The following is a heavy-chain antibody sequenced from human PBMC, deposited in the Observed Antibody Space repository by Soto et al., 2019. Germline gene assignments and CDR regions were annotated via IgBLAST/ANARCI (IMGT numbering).Heavy chain of an antibody. V-gene: IGHV3-23*01. Sequence: SLRLSCAASGFTFGSYAMSWVRQAPGKGLEWVSAISGSGGSTYYADSVKGRFTISRDNSKNTLYLQMNSLRAEDTAVYYCAKVHGLRFLEWLSLSCYFDYWGQGTLVTVSS. CDR3: AKVHGLRFLEWLSLSCYFDY. D-gene: IGHD3-3*01. CDR2: ISGSGGST. CDR1: GFTFGSYA. J-gene: IGHJ4*02.